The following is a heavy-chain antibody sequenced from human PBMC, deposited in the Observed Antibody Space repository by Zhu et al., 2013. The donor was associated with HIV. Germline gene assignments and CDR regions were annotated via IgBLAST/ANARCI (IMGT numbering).Heavy chain of an antibody. Sequence: QVQLVQSGDEVKKPGASVKVSCKASGYTFSNYGISWVRQAPGQGLEWMGWINAYNGNTNYAQKIQGRVTMTTDTSTSIAYMELRSLRSDDTAVYARDRGYSEWYFDLWGRGTLVTVSS. V-gene: IGHV1-18*01. CDR1: GYTFSNYG. D-gene: IGHD6-25*01. CDR2: INAYNGNT. CDR3: DRGYSEWYFDL. J-gene: IGHJ2*01.